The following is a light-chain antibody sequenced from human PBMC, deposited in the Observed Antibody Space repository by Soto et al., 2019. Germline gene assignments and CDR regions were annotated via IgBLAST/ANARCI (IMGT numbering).Light chain of an antibody. V-gene: IGKV3-15*01. CDR1: ESVGFS. CDR2: GAS. J-gene: IGKJ1*01. CDR3: QQYYDWRT. Sequence: VLMQSPVTLFVSQGERATLSCRASESVGFSLAWFQQKPGQAPRLLIYGASTRATGIPVRFSGSGSGTEFTLTISSLQSEDLAVYFCQQYYDWRTFGQGTKV.